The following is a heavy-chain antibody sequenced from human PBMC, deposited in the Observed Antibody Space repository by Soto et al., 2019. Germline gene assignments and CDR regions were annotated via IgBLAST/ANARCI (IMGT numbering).Heavy chain of an antibody. V-gene: IGHV4-39*01. Sequence: SETLSLTCTVSGGSISSSSYYLGWIRQPPGKGLERIGSIYYSGSTYYNPSLKSRVTISVETSKNQFSLKLSSVTAADTAVYYCASKAAVAFDIWGKGTMVTVSS. CDR1: GGSISSSSYY. D-gene: IGHD6-13*01. J-gene: IGHJ3*02. CDR3: ASKAAVAFDI. CDR2: IYYSGST.